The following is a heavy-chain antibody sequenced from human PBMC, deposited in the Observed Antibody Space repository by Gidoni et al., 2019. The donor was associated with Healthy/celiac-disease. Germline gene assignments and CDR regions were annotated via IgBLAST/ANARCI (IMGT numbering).Heavy chain of an antibody. J-gene: IGHJ4*02. Sequence: QVQLQQWGAGLLKPSETLFLTCAVYGGSFSGYYWGWIRQPPGKGLEWIGEINHSGSTNYNPSLKSRVTISVDTSKNQFSLKLSSVTAADTAVYYCARAPRGSRKDYWGQGTLVTVSS. CDR2: INHSGST. CDR1: GGSFSGYY. V-gene: IGHV4-34*01. CDR3: ARAPRGSRKDY. D-gene: IGHD1-26*01.